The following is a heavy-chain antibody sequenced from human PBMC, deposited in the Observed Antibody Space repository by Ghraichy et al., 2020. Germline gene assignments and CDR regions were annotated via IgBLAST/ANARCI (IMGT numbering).Heavy chain of an antibody. Sequence: SQTLSLTCAISGDSVSSNSAAWNWIRQSPSRGLEWLGRTYYRSKWYNDYAVSVKSRITINPDTSKNQFSLQLNSVTPEDTAVYYCARDFEAAAGSYYYYGMDVWGQGTTVTVSS. J-gene: IGHJ6*02. CDR1: GDSVSSNSAA. D-gene: IGHD6-13*01. CDR3: ARDFEAAAGSYYYYGMDV. V-gene: IGHV6-1*01. CDR2: TYYRSKWYN.